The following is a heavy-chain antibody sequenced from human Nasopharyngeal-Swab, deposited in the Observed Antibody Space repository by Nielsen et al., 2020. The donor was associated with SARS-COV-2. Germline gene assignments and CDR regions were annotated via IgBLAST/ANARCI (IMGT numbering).Heavy chain of an antibody. V-gene: IGHV3-7*03. CDR3: ARDKAYSSYDY. CDR2: MNPDGDKI. D-gene: IGHD4-11*01. CDR1: GFSFRTSW. Sequence: GEALKISCAASGFSFRTSWMNRARQAPGKGLEWVANMNPDGDKIYYADSVKGRFTMSRDNAENSLYLQMNSLRAEDTAVYYCARDKAYSSYDYWGQGTLVTVSS. J-gene: IGHJ4*02.